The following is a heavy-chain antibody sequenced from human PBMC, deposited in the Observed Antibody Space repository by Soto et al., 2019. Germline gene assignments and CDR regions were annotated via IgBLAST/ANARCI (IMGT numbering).Heavy chain of an antibody. CDR1: GGSISSGGYY. J-gene: IGHJ3*02. Sequence: SETLSLTSPVSGGSISSGGYYWSWIRQHPGKGLEWIGYIYYSGSTYYNPSLKSRVTISVDTSKNQFSLKLSSVTAADTAVYYCARDTSYDSSGYYRAMGAFDIWGQGTMVTVSS. D-gene: IGHD3-22*01. CDR3: ARDTSYDSSGYYRAMGAFDI. V-gene: IGHV4-31*03. CDR2: IYYSGST.